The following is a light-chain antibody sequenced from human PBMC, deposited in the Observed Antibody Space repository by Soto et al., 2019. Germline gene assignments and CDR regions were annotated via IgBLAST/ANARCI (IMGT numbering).Light chain of an antibody. V-gene: IGKV3-15*01. CDR1: QSISTE. CDR3: QQGHNWPLS. Sequence: EIGMTQSPATLSVSPGERATLSCRASQSISTELAWYQQKPGQPPRLLIYSAFTRATGVPARFTGSGSGSEFTLTISGLQSEDFAVYYCQQGHNWPLSFGQGTRLEI. J-gene: IGKJ2*01. CDR2: SAF.